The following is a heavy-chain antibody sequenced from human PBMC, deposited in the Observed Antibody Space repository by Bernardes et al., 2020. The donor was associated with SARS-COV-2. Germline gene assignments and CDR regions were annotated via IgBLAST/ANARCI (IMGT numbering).Heavy chain of an antibody. CDR1: GFSLSTSGMC. CDR3: ARMPARIAALDY. J-gene: IGHJ4*02. CDR2: IDWDDDK. D-gene: IGHD6-13*01. V-gene: IGHV2-70*11. Sequence: SVPTLVKPTQTLTLTCTFSGFSLSTSGMCVSWIRQPPGKALEWLARIDWDDDKYYSTSLKTRLTISKDTSKNQVVLTMTNMDPVDTATYYCARMPARIAALDYWGQGTLVTVSS.